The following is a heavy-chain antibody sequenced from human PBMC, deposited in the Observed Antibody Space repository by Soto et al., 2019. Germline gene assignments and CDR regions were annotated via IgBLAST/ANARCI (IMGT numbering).Heavy chain of an antibody. V-gene: IGHV1-69*12. D-gene: IGHD3-22*01. CDR3: ARVQYYYDSSGYYYGSGYYGMDV. CDR2: IITIFGTA. J-gene: IGHJ6*02. Sequence: QVQLVQSGAEVKKPGSSVKVSCKASGGTFSSYAISWVRQAPGQGLEWMGGIITIFGTANYAQKFQGRVTITADESTSTAYMELSSLRSEDTAVYYCARVQYYYDSSGYYYGSGYYGMDVWGQGTTVTVSS. CDR1: GGTFSSYA.